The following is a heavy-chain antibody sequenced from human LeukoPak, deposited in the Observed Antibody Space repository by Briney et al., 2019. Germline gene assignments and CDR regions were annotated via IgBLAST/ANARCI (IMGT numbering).Heavy chain of an antibody. Sequence: SQTLSLTCTVSGGSISSGSYYWSWIWQPAGKGLEWIGRIYTSGSTNYNPSLKSRVTISVDTSKNQFSLKLSSVTAADTAVYYCARTITSTVTTGYFDPWGQGTLVTVSS. CDR2: IYTSGST. CDR3: ARTITSTVTTGYFDP. J-gene: IGHJ5*02. V-gene: IGHV4-61*02. CDR1: GGSISSGSYY. D-gene: IGHD4-17*01.